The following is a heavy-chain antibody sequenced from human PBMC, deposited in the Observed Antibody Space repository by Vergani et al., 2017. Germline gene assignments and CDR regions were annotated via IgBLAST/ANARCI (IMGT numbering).Heavy chain of an antibody. Sequence: QVQLVQSGAEVKKPGSSVKVSCKASGGTFSSYAISWVRQAPGQGLEWMGGIIPIFGTANYAQEFQGRVTITADKSTSTAYMELSSLRSEDTAVYYFARDPSNWGPGAFDIWGQGTMVTVSS. J-gene: IGHJ3*02. CDR3: ARDPSNWGPGAFDI. CDR2: IIPIFGTA. CDR1: GGTFSSYA. D-gene: IGHD7-27*01. V-gene: IGHV1-69*06.